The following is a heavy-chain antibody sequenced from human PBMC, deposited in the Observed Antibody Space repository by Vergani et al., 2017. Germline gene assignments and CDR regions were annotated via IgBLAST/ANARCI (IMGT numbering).Heavy chain of an antibody. CDR1: DSSIMTKPY. CDR3: ARHRGSGGFFPSSYFYGMDV. Sequence: QVQLQESGPELLKPSKTLTLTCDVSDSSIMTKPYWGLFRQSPGKGLEWIGCIHLSGDTHYNSSLKSRVSISIVSRSKFSLSLYSVTAADTALYYCARHRGSGGFFPSSYFYGMDVWGHGTTVTVSS. D-gene: IGHD3-10*01. V-gene: IGHV4-38-2*01. J-gene: IGHJ6*02. CDR2: IHLSGDT.